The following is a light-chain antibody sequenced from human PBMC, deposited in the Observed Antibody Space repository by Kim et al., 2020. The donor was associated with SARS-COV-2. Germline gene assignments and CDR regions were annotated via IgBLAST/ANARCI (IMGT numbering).Light chain of an antibody. CDR1: QSAGTY. CDR2: DAS. Sequence: PGEIATLSCRASQSAGTYLAWYQHKPGQAPRLLIYDASNRATGIPARFSGSGSGTDFTLTISSLESEDFAVYYCQQRSNWPPALTFGGGTKVDIK. V-gene: IGKV3-11*01. J-gene: IGKJ4*01. CDR3: QQRSNWPPALT.